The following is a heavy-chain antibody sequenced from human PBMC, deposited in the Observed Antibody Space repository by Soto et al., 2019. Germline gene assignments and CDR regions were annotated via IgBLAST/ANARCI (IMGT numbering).Heavy chain of an antibody. CDR1: GFTFDDYG. Sequence: EVQLVESGGGVVRPGGSLRLSCAASGFTFDDYGMSWVHQVPGKGLEWVSGINWNGGSTGYADSVKGRFTISRDNAKNSLYLQMNSLRAEDTALYYCARALSLEMSYWYFDLWGRGTLVTVSS. D-gene: IGHD1-1*01. V-gene: IGHV3-20*04. CDR3: ARALSLEMSYWYFDL. CDR2: INWNGGST. J-gene: IGHJ2*01.